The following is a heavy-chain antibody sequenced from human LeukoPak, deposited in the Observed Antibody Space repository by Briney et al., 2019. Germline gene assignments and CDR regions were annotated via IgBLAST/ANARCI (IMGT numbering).Heavy chain of an antibody. V-gene: IGHV3-20*04. J-gene: IGHJ6*03. D-gene: IGHD6-19*01. CDR3: ARVPLPYSSGVSPTYYYYMDV. CDR2: INWNGGST. CDR1: GYTFDDYG. Sequence: GGSLRHSCRASGYTFDDYGMSWVRQAPGKGLEWVSGINWNGGSTGYADSVNGRFTISRDNAKNSLYLQMNSLGAEDTALYYCARVPLPYSSGVSPTYYYYMDVWGKGTTVTVSS.